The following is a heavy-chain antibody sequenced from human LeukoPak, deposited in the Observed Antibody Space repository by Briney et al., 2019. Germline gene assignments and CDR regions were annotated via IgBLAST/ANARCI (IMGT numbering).Heavy chain of an antibody. CDR3: ARHRRYSSSSGGFDP. V-gene: IGHV5-51*01. J-gene: IGHJ5*02. CDR1: GSSFTSYW. D-gene: IGHD6-6*01. Sequence: GESLKISCKGSGSSFTSYWIGWVRQMPGKGLEWMGIIYPGDSDTRYSPSFQGQVTISADKSISTAYLQWSSLKASDTAMYYCARHRRYSSSSGGFDPWGQGTLVTVSS. CDR2: IYPGDSDT.